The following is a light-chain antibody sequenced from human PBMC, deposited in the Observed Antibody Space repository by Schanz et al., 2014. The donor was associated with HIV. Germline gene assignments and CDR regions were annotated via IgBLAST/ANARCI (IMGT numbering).Light chain of an antibody. CDR3: SSLAADNTLV. Sequence: QSALTQPPSASGSPGQSVTISCTGTSSDVGGYNYVSWYQQYPGNAPRLIIYAVNRRTSGVPDRFSGAKSGNTAFLLVSGLQDEDEGDYYCSSLAADNTLVFGGGTKVTVL. V-gene: IGLV2-8*01. J-gene: IGLJ2*01. CDR2: AVN. CDR1: SSDVGGYNY.